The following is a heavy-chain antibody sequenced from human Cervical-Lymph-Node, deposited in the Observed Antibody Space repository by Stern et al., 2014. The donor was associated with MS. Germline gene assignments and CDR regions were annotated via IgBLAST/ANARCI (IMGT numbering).Heavy chain of an antibody. CDR2: ISHDALNK. J-gene: IGHJ4*02. Sequence: QVQLVQSWGGVVQPGSSLRLSCAGTGFIFTTSPLHWVRQAPGKGLEWVAFISHDALNKYYADSVRGRFTISRDNSKNMLYLQMNSLRVEDTAVYYCAPGIDYWGQGTLVTVSS. V-gene: IGHV3-30*04. CDR1: GFIFTTSP. CDR3: APGIDY.